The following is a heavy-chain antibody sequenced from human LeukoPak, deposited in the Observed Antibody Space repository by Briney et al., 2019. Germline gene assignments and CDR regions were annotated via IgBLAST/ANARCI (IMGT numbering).Heavy chain of an antibody. CDR3: ARDRAVATIGGVDY. D-gene: IGHD5-12*01. J-gene: IGHJ4*02. V-gene: IGHV1-2*02. Sequence: ASVKVSCKASGYTFTGYYMHWVRQAPGQGLEWMGWIKTNSGGTNYAQKFQGRVTMTRDTSISTAYMELSRLRSDDTAVYYCARDRAVATIGGVDYWGQGTLVTVSS. CDR1: GYTFTGYY. CDR2: IKTNSGGT.